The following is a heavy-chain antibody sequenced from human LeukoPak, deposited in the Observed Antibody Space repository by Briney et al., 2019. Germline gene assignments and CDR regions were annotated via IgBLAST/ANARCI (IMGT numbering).Heavy chain of an antibody. CDR1: GGFFSGYY. J-gene: IGHJ3*02. Sequence: PSETLSLTCAVYGGFFSGYYWSWLRQPPGKGLEWIASISYSGSTYYNPSLKSRVTISVDTSKNQFSLKLSSVTAADTAVYYCARATKRQLLGAFDIWGQGTMVTVSS. V-gene: IGHV4-34*01. CDR3: ARATKRQLLGAFDI. CDR2: ISYSGST. D-gene: IGHD1-1*01.